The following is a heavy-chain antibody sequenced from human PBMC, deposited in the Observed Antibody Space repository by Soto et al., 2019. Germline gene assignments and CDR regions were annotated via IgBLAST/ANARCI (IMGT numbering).Heavy chain of an antibody. J-gene: IGHJ4*02. CDR3: ARGTGGYYYEY. Sequence: SETLSLTCAVSGGSISTSNWWSWVRQSPGKGLEWIGEIYHGGMTNYNPSLKSRVTVSIDTSKNQFSLKLTSVTAADTAVYYCARGTGGYYYEYWGQGAMVTVSS. V-gene: IGHV4-4*02. CDR2: IYHGGMT. D-gene: IGHD3-22*01. CDR1: GGSISTSNW.